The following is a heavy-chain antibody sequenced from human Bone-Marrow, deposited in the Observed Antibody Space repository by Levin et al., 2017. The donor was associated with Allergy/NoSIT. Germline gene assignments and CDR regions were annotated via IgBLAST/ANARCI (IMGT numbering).Heavy chain of an antibody. J-gene: IGHJ4*02. Sequence: GGSLRLSCAASGFTVSSNYMSWVRQAPGKGLEWVSVIYSGGSTYYADSVKGRFTISSDNSKNTLYLQMNSLRAEDTAVYYCARAGSNCSGGSCYSAFADYWGQGTLVTVSS. CDR1: GFTVSSNY. D-gene: IGHD2-15*01. V-gene: IGHV3-53*01. CDR2: IYSGGST. CDR3: ARAGSNCSGGSCYSAFADY.